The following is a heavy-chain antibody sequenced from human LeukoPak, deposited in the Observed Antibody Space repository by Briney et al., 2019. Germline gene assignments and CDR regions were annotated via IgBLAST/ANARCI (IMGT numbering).Heavy chain of an antibody. CDR3: ARGPYSPFGYYYYYMDV. CDR2: IIPIFGTA. Sequence: GASVTVSCKASGGTFSSYAISWVRHAPGQGLEWMGGIIPIFGTANYAQKFQGRVTITADESTSTAYMEPSSLRSEDTAVYYCARGPYSPFGYYYYYMDVWGKGTTVTVSS. D-gene: IGHD2-15*01. CDR1: GGTFSSYA. J-gene: IGHJ6*03. V-gene: IGHV1-69*13.